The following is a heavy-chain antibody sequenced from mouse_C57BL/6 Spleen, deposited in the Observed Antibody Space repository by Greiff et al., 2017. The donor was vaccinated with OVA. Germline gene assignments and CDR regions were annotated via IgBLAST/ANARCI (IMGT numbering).Heavy chain of an antibody. CDR1: GFTFSDYG. J-gene: IGHJ4*01. CDR2: ISSGSSTI. CDR3: ATFYGDYAMDY. D-gene: IGHD1-1*01. V-gene: IGHV5-17*01. Sequence: EVKLVESGGGLVKPGGSLKLSCAASGFTFSDYGMHWVRQAPEKGLEWVAYISSGSSTIYYADTVKGRFTISRDNAKNTLFLQMTSLRSEDTAMYYCATFYGDYAMDYWGQGTSVTVSS.